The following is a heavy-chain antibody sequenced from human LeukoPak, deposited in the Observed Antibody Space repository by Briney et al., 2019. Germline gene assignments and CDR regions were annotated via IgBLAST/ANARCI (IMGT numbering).Heavy chain of an antibody. V-gene: IGHV4-30-2*05. CDR1: GGSISSDGYS. D-gene: IGHD3-10*01. CDR3: ARGVDHADY. CDR2: IFHGGST. J-gene: IGHJ4*02. Sequence: PSQTLSLTCAVSGGSISSDGYSWTWIRQPPGKGLEWIGSIFHGGSTYYNPSLKSRVTISVDTSKNQFSLKLSSVIAADTAVYYCARGVDHADYWGQGTLVTVSS.